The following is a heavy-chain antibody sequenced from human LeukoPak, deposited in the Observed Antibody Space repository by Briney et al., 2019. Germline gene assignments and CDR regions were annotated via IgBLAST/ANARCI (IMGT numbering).Heavy chain of an antibody. V-gene: IGHV1-24*01. D-gene: IGHD4-11*01. CDR1: GYTLTELS. CDR3: ATVLRVFLTRSELDP. J-gene: IGHJ5*02. CDR2: FDPEDGKT. Sequence: ASVKVSCKVSGYTLTELSMHWVRQAPGEGLEWMGGFDPEDGKTIYAQKFQGRVTMTEDTSTDTDYMELRSLRSEDTAVYYCATVLRVFLTRSELDPWGEGTLVTVSS.